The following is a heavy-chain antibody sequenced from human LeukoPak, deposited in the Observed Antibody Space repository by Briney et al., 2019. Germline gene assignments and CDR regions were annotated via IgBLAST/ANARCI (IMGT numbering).Heavy chain of an antibody. V-gene: IGHV3-49*05. D-gene: IGHD6-19*01. Sequence: NPGRSLRLSCTASGFTFGDYAMSWFRQAPGKGLEWVGFIRSKAYGGTTEYAASVKGRFTISRDDSKSIAYLQMNSLKTEDTAVYYCTRSAEKSQVAGRIFDYWGQGTLVTVSS. J-gene: IGHJ4*02. CDR3: TRSAEKSQVAGRIFDY. CDR1: GFTFGDYA. CDR2: IRSKAYGGTT.